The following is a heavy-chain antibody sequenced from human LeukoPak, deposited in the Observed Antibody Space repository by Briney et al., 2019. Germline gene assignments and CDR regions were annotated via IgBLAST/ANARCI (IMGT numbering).Heavy chain of an antibody. V-gene: IGHV4-34*01. CDR3: ARHSMVHLWFDP. CDR2: IYYSGST. D-gene: IGHD1-1*01. CDR1: GGSFSGYY. Sequence: SETLSLTCAVYGGSFSGYYWSWIRQPPGKGLEWIGSIYYSGSTYYNPSLKSRVTISVDSSKNQFSLKLSSVTAADTAVYYCARHSMVHLWFDPWGQGTLVTVSS. J-gene: IGHJ5*02.